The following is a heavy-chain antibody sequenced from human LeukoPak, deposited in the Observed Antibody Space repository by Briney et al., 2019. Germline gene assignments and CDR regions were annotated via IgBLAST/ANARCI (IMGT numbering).Heavy chain of an antibody. CDR2: ISIGSTYT. CDR3: ARGLRWLQHDAFDI. Sequence: GGSLRLSCAASGFTFSRYSMNWVRQAPGKGLEWVSSISIGSTYTYYADSVKGRFTISRDNAKNSLYLQMNSLRAEDTAVYYCARGLRWLQHDAFDIWGQGTMVTVSS. J-gene: IGHJ3*02. D-gene: IGHD5-24*01. V-gene: IGHV3-21*01. CDR1: GFTFSRYS.